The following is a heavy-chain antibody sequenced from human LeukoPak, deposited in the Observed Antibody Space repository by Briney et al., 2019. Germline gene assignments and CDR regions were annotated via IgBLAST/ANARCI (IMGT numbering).Heavy chain of an antibody. J-gene: IGHJ4*02. V-gene: IGHV1-2*06. Sequence: ASVKVSSKASGYTFTGYYMHWVRQAPGQGLEWMGRINPNSGGTNYAQKFQGRVTMTRNTSISTAYMELSSLRSEDTAVYYCARAARYYYGSGSYYDYWGQGTLVTVSS. CDR1: GYTFTGYY. CDR2: INPNSGGT. D-gene: IGHD3-10*01. CDR3: ARAARYYYGSGSYYDY.